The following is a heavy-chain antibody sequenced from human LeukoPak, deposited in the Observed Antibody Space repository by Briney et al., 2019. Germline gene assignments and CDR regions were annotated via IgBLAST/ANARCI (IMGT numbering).Heavy chain of an antibody. V-gene: IGHV3-23*01. CDR3: AKDRHAPGRYCSSTICFPFDP. CDR2: ISGSGSST. Sequence: PGGSLRLSCAASGFTFSSYSMNWVRQAPGKGLEWVSGISGSGSSTYYAGSVKGRFTISRDNSKSTLYLQMNSLRAEDTAVYYCAKDRHAPGRYCSSTICFPFDPWGQGTLVTVSS. D-gene: IGHD2-2*01. CDR1: GFTFSSYS. J-gene: IGHJ5*02.